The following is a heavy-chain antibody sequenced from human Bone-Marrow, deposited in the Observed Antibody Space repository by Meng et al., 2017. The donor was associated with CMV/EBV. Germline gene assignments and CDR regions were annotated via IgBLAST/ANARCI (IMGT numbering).Heavy chain of an antibody. D-gene: IGHD3-10*01. CDR3: AREQGAMGGNYYYAMDV. V-gene: IGHV3-7*01. CDR1: GFIFSKYW. CDR2: IKEDGSEK. J-gene: IGHJ6*02. Sequence: GGSLRLSCAASGFIFSKYWMTWFRQAPGKGLEWVANIKEDGSEKAYVDSVKGRFTISRDNAKNSLSLEMNSLRGEDMAVYYCAREQGAMGGNYYYAMDVWGQGTTVTVSS.